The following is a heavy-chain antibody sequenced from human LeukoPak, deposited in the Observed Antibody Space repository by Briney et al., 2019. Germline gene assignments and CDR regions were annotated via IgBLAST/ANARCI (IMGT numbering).Heavy chain of an antibody. J-gene: IGHJ4*02. CDR1: GFTFSSYE. CDR3: ARDPPGYGDYVFDY. D-gene: IGHD4-17*01. Sequence: GGSLRLSCAASGFTFSSYEMNWVRQAPGKGLEWVSYISSSGSTIYYADSVKGRFTISRDNAKNSLYLQTNSLRAEDTAVYYCARDPPGYGDYVFDYWGQGTLVTVSS. CDR2: ISSSGSTI. V-gene: IGHV3-48*03.